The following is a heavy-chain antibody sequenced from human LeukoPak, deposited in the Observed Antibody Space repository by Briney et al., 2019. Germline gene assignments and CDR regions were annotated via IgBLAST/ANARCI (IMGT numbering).Heavy chain of an antibody. V-gene: IGHV3-20*04. CDR3: AKSTTVTTIDDY. D-gene: IGHD4-17*01. Sequence: GGSLRLSCAASGFTFDDYGMSWVRQAPGKGLEWVSGINWNGGSTGYADSVKGRFTISRDNSKNTLYLQMNSLRAENTAVYYCAKSTTVTTIDDYWGQGTLVTVSS. CDR2: INWNGGST. CDR1: GFTFDDYG. J-gene: IGHJ4*02.